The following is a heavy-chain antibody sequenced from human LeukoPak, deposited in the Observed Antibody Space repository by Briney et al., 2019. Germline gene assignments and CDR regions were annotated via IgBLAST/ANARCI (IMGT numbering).Heavy chain of an antibody. CDR2: AGWAGGTT. Sequence: PGGSLRLSSATSGFNFDRYTIHWVRQAPGKGLEWVSLAGWAGGTTFYPDSVRGRFTISRDSGRKSVYLQMNSLTTDDTAFYFCAKELDTMFFDYWGQGALVTVSS. V-gene: IGHV3-43*01. J-gene: IGHJ4*02. CDR1: GFNFDRYT. D-gene: IGHD3-10*02. CDR3: AKELDTMFFDY.